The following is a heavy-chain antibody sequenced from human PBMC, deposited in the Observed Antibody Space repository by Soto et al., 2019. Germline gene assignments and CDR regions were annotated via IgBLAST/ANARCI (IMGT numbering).Heavy chain of an antibody. D-gene: IGHD5-12*01. J-gene: IGHJ4*02. CDR3: ARAPGGDGYNLNS. CDR2: LYSGGGT. Sequence: PGGSLRLSCAASGFTVSSNYMSWVRQAPGKGLEWVSVLYSGGGTYYADSVKGRFTISRDNSKNTLYLQMNSLRAEDTAVYYCARAPGGDGYNLNSWGQGALVTVSS. CDR1: GFTVSSNY. V-gene: IGHV3-66*01.